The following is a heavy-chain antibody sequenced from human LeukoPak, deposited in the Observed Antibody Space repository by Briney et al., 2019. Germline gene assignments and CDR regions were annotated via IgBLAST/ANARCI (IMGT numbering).Heavy chain of an antibody. CDR1: GFTFSSYS. CDR2: ISSSSSYI. CDR3: ARDRTVIAARPVGYYCYYMDV. D-gene: IGHD6-6*01. V-gene: IGHV3-21*01. J-gene: IGHJ6*03. Sequence: GGSLRLSCAASGFTFSSYSMNWVRQAPGKGLEWVSSISSSSSYIYYADSVKGRFTISRDNAKNSLYLQMNSLRAEDTAVYYCARDRTVIAARPVGYYCYYMDVWGKGTTVTVSS.